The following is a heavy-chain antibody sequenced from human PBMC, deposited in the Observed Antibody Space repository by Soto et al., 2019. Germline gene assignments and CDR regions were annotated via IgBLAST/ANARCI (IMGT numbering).Heavy chain of an antibody. CDR3: AKRWAPWDAFDI. V-gene: IGHV3-33*03. CDR2: IWFDGSKQ. CDR1: GFKFNNYG. Sequence: SLRLSCEASGFKFNNYGMHWVRQAPGKGLEWVAVIWFDGSKQYYADSVEGRFTISRDNSKNTVFLQMSSLRAEDTAVYYCAKRWAPWDAFDIWGQGTMVTVSS. J-gene: IGHJ3*02. D-gene: IGHD1-26*01.